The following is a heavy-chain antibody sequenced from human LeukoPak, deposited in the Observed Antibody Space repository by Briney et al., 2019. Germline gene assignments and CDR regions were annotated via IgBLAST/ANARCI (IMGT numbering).Heavy chain of an antibody. CDR3: ARDLSGVYYYDSSGYYPYYFDY. Sequence: GGSLRLSCAASGFTFSNYWMIWIRQAPGKGLEWVSYISSSGSTIYYADSVKGRFTISRDNAKNSLYLQMNSLRAEDTAVYYCARDLSGVYYYDSSGYYPYYFDYWGQGTLVTVSS. CDR2: ISSSGSTI. D-gene: IGHD3-22*01. V-gene: IGHV3-11*01. CDR1: GFTFSNYW. J-gene: IGHJ4*02.